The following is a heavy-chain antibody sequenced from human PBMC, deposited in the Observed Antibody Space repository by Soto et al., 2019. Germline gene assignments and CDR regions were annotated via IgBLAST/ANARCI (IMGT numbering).Heavy chain of an antibody. CDR2: IYSGGST. Sequence: EVQLVESGGGLIQPGGSLRLSCAASGFTVSSNYMSWVRQAPGKGLEWVSVIYSGGSTYYADSVKGRFTISRDNSKNTRYLQMNSLRAEDTAVYYCARVRRDGHTIYEWRRKYYFDYWGQGTLVTVSS. CDR3: ARVRRDGHTIYEWRRKYYFDY. V-gene: IGHV3-53*01. J-gene: IGHJ4*02. D-gene: IGHD5-12*01. CDR1: GFTVSSNY.